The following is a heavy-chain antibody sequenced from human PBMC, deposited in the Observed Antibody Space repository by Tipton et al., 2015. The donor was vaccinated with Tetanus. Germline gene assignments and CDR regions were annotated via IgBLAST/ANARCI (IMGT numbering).Heavy chain of an antibody. CDR3: ARDPWLDY. J-gene: IGHJ4*02. CDR2: LYDNGRT. V-gene: IGHV4-61*01. Sequence: TLSLTCTVSGGSVNDGRFYWTWIRQPPGKGLEWIGYLYDNGRTKYNPSLNSRVTISVDTPKKQLSLKLTSVTAADTAAYYCARDPWLDYWGQGTLVTVSS. CDR1: GGSVNDGRFY.